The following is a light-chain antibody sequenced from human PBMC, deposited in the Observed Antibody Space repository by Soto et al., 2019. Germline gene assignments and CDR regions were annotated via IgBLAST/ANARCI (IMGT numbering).Light chain of an antibody. Sequence: EIVLTQSPRTLSLSPGERATLSCRASQSVSSNYLAWYQQKPGQAPKLLIYGASSRATGIPDMFSGSGSGTDFTLTTSRLEPEDFAMYYCQQYGSSPLMYTFGQGTRLEIK. CDR3: QQYGSSPLMYT. J-gene: IGKJ5*01. V-gene: IGKV3-20*01. CDR2: GAS. CDR1: QSVSSNY.